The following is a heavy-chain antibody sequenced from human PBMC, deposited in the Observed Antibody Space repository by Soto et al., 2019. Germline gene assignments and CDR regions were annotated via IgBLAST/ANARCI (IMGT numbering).Heavy chain of an antibody. V-gene: IGHV4-30-2*01. Sequence: LSLTCTVSGGSISSSAYSWSWIRQPPGKGLEWIGYIYPSGMPFYNPSLRSRVTISIDRSNDQFSLNLKSVTAADTAVYYCARERGGYGLFDSWGQGTLVTVSS. CDR3: ARERGGYGLFDS. D-gene: IGHD5-18*01. CDR1: GGSISSSAYS. J-gene: IGHJ4*02. CDR2: IYPSGMP.